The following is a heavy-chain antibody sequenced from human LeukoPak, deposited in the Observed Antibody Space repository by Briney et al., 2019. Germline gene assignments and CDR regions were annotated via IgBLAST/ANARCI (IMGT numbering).Heavy chain of an antibody. CDR3: AKDRCSNGIGCYYYYMDV. V-gene: IGHV1-18*01. Sequence: GASVKVSCKASGYTFTSYGISWVRQAPGQGLEWMGWISAYNGNTNYAQKLQGRVTMTTDTSTSTAYMELRSLRSDDTAVYYCAKDRCSNGIGCYYYYMDVWGKGTTVTISS. CDR2: ISAYNGNT. J-gene: IGHJ6*03. CDR1: GYTFTSYG. D-gene: IGHD2-8*01.